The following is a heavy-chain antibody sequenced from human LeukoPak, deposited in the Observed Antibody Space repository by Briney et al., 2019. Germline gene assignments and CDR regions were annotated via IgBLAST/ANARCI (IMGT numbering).Heavy chain of an antibody. V-gene: IGHV3-11*05. J-gene: IGHJ4*02. CDR1: GFTFSDYY. Sequence: GGSLRLSCTVSGFTFSDYYMTWVRQAPGKGLEWLSYISGNSGDINYLDSVRGRFTISRDNAKNSLYLQMSSLRVEDTAVYYCTRDPRRLDYLGQGTLVTVSS. CDR3: TRDPRRLDY. CDR2: ISGNSGDI.